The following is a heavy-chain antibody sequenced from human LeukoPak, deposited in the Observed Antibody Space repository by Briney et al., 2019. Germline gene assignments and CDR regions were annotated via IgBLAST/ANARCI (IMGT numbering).Heavy chain of an antibody. CDR3: ARSPPYYYGSGSYYSPRYFDY. J-gene: IGHJ4*02. D-gene: IGHD3-10*01. CDR2: MNPNSGNT. Sequence: ASVKVSCKASGYTFTSYDINWVRQATGQGLEWMGWMNPNSGNTSYAQKFQGRVTMTRNTSISTAYMELSSLRSEDTAVYYCARSPPYYYGSGSYYSPRYFDYWGQGTLVTVSS. V-gene: IGHV1-8*01. CDR1: GYTFTSYD.